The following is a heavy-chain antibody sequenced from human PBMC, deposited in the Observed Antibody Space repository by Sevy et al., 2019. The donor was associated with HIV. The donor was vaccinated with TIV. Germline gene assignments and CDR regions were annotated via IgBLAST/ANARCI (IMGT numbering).Heavy chain of an antibody. CDR1: GFTFRRYG. CDR3: AKGLGMVQGALLSEDL. V-gene: IGHV3-30*02. CDR2: IRYDGTTK. Sequence: GGSLRLSCAASGFTFRRYGMHWVRQAPGKGLEWVAFIRYDGTTKYYADSVKGRFTISRDNSKNTLYLQMNSLRPEDTSVYYCAKGLGMVQGALLSEDLWGQGTMVTVSS. D-gene: IGHD3-10*01. J-gene: IGHJ3*01.